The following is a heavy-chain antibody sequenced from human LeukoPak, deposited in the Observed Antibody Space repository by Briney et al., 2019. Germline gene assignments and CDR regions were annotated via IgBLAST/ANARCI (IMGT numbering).Heavy chain of an antibody. CDR1: GYTFIKYD. CDR2: ISAYSGNT. Sequence: GASVKVSCKASGYTFIKYDITWVRQAPGQGLEWMGWISAYSGNTNYAQNLQGRVTMTTDTSTSTVYLELRSLRSDDTAVYYCARPRSLMTRDAFDIWGQGTMVTVSS. CDR3: ARPRSLMTRDAFDI. D-gene: IGHD3-16*01. V-gene: IGHV1-18*01. J-gene: IGHJ3*02.